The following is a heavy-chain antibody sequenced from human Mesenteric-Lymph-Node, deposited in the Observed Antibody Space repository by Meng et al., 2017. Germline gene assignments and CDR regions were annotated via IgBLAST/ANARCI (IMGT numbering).Heavy chain of an antibody. Sequence: QVQLVQSGDEVKQPGAVVKVSCKASGYSFTSHGIIWVRQAPGQGLEWMGWISTYNGNTNYAQKFQGRVTMTTDTSTTTAYMELRSLRSDDTAVYYCARAYDSDYWGQGTLVTVSS. D-gene: IGHD4-17*01. V-gene: IGHV1-18*01. CDR1: GYSFTSHG. CDR2: ISTYNGNT. J-gene: IGHJ4*02. CDR3: ARAYDSDY.